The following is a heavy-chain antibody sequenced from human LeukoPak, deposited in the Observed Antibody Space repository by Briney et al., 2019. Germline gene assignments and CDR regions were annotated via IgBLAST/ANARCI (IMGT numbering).Heavy chain of an antibody. V-gene: IGHV3-48*01. J-gene: IGHJ4*02. CDR3: ARGFRVFDY. Sequence: PGGSLRLSCAASGFTFSSYSVNWVHQAPGKGLEWVSYISSSSSTIYYADSVKGRFTISRDNAKNSLYLQMNSLRAEDTAVYYCARGFRVFDYWGQGTLVTVSS. CDR1: GFTFSSYS. CDR2: ISSSSSTI.